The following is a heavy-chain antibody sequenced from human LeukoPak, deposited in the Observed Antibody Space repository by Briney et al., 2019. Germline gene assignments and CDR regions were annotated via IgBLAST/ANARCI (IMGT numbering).Heavy chain of an antibody. V-gene: IGHV4-39*01. CDR3: ARGIDS. CDR1: GDSISSGRDY. Sequence: SETLSLTCTVSGDSISSGRDYWGWIRQSPGKGLEWIGSLSYNGSTYYNPSLKSRVIVFVDTSKSQVSLKLSAVTAADTAIYYYARGIDSWGQGTLVTVSS. J-gene: IGHJ4*02. CDR2: LSYNGST.